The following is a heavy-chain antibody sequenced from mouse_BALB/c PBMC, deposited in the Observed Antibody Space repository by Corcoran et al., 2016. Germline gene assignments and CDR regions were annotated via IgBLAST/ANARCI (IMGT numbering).Heavy chain of an antibody. J-gene: IGHJ4*01. CDR3: ARGGPMDF. CDR1: GYTFTNYG. Sequence: QIQLVQSGPELKKPGETVKISCKASGYTFTNYGMNWVKQAPGKGLKWMGWINTYTGEPTYADDFKGRFAFSLETSASTAYLQINNLKNEDMATYFCARGGPMDFWGQGTSGTVSS. CDR2: INTYTGEP. V-gene: IGHV9-1*02. D-gene: IGHD3-3*01.